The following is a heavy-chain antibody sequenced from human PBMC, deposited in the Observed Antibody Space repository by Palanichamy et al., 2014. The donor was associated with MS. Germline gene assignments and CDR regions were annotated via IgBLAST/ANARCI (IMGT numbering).Heavy chain of an antibody. CDR3: AKERDVKSSEVRGLRFLERKPSGADY. V-gene: IGHV3-23*01. CDR2: ISGGGGST. J-gene: IGHJ4*02. Sequence: EVHLLESGGGLVXPGGSLRLSCAASGFTFSSYVMSWVRQAPGKGLEWVSAISGGGGSTYYADSVKGRFTISRDNSKNTLYLQMNSLRAEETAVYYCAKERDVKSSEVRGLRFLERKPSGADYWGQGTLVTVSS. D-gene: IGHD3-3*01. CDR1: GFTFSSYV.